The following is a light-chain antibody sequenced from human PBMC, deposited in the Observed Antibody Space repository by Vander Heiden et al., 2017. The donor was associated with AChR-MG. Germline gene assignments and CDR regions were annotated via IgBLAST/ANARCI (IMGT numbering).Light chain of an antibody. V-gene: IGKV3-15*01. Sequence: EIAITQSPGTLSVSPGERATLSCRASQSVGTDLAWYQQKPGQAPRLLIYGATTRFTNIPARFGGRGSGTEFTLTISTLQSEDFAVYYCQQYNKWPRTFGQGTKVEIK. CDR1: QSVGTD. CDR2: GAT. CDR3: QQYNKWPRT. J-gene: IGKJ1*01.